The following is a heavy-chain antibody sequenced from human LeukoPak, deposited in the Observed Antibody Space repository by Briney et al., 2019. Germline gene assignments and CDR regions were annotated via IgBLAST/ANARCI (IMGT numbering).Heavy chain of an antibody. CDR1: GYSLHSYW. J-gene: IGHJ4*02. CDR3: ARPYSSGWVDY. CDR2: IYPGDSDT. V-gene: IGHV5-51*01. D-gene: IGHD6-19*01. Sequence: VESRKLYCNGSGYSLHSYWIGWVRQMPGKGLEWNGIIYPGDSDTRYSPSFQGQVTIAADKSISTAYLQWSSLKASDTAMYYCARPYSSGWVDYWGQGALVTVSS.